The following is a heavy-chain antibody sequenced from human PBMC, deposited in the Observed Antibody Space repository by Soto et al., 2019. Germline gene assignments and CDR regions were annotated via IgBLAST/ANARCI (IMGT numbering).Heavy chain of an antibody. D-gene: IGHD6-6*01. V-gene: IGHV4-31*03. J-gene: IGHJ6*02. Sequence: SETLSLTCTVSGGSISSGGYYWSWIRQHPGKGLEWIGYIYYSGSTYYNPSLKSRVTISVDTSKNQFSLKLSSVTAADTAVYYCARDRISSIDYYYGMGVWGQGTTVTVSS. CDR1: GGSISSGGYY. CDR3: ARDRISSIDYYYGMGV. CDR2: IYYSGST.